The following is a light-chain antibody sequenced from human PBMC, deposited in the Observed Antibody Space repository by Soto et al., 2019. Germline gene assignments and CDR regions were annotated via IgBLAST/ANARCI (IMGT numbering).Light chain of an antibody. Sequence: AIQMTQSPSSLSASVGDRVTITCRASQGISNDLGWYQQKPGRAPKLLIYATSNLQSGVPSRFSGSGSGTDFTLTISSLQPEDFATYYCLQDYNSPWTFGQGTKVEFK. V-gene: IGKV1-6*01. CDR1: QGISND. J-gene: IGKJ1*01. CDR2: ATS. CDR3: LQDYNSPWT.